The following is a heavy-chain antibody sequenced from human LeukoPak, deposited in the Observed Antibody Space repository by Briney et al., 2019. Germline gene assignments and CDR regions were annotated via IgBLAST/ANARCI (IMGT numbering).Heavy chain of an antibody. CDR3: AREEEDGYNYGY. Sequence: GGSLRLSCAASGFTFSSYSMNWLRQAPGKGLEWVSYISSSSSTIYYADSVKGRFTISRDHAKNSLYLQMNSLRDEDTAVYYCAREEEDGYNYGYWGQGTLVTVSS. CDR1: GFTFSSYS. D-gene: IGHD5-24*01. CDR2: ISSSSSTI. V-gene: IGHV3-48*02. J-gene: IGHJ4*02.